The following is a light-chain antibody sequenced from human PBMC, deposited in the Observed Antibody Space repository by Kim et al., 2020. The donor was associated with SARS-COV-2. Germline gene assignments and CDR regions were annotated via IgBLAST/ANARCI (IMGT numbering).Light chain of an antibody. CDR3: GTWDSSLSVAL. J-gene: IGLJ2*01. CDR2: DND. V-gene: IGLV1-51*01. CDR1: STNIGRNS. Sequence: GQDVTIPCSGSSTNIGRNSVAWYQQLPGTAPKLLLFDNDKRPSGIPDRFSGSKSGPSATLAITGLQTGDDADYYCGTWDSSLSVALFGGGTQLTVL.